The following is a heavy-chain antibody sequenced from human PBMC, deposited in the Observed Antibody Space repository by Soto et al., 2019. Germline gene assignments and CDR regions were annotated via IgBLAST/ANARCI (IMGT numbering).Heavy chain of an antibody. J-gene: IGHJ6*03. Sequence: ASVKVSCKASGYTFTIYYMHWVRQAPGQGLEWMGIINPSGGSTSYAQKFQGRVTMTRDTSTSTVYMELSSLRSEDTAVYYCARGDIVVVPAAVLYYYYMDVWGKGTTVTVSS. V-gene: IGHV1-46*03. CDR1: GYTFTIYY. CDR2: INPSGGST. D-gene: IGHD2-2*02. CDR3: ARGDIVVVPAAVLYYYYMDV.